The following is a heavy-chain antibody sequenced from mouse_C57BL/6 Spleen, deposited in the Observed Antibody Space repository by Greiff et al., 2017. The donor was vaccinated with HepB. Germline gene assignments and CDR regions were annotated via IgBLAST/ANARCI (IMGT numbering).Heavy chain of an antibody. CDR1: GYTFTSYW. J-gene: IGHJ2*01. CDR3: ARFGLSYCFDY. V-gene: IGHV1-69*01. Sequence: QVQLQQSGAELVMPGASVKLSCKASGYTFTSYWMHWVKQRPGQGLEWIGEIDPSDSYTNYNQKFKGKSTLTVDKSSSTAYMQLSSLTSEDSAVYYCARFGLSYCFDYWGQGTTLTVSS. CDR2: IDPSDSYT.